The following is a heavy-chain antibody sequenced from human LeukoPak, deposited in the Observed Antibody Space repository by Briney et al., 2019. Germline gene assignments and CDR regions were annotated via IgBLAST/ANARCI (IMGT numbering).Heavy chain of an antibody. CDR2: IYTSGST. D-gene: IGHD2-2*01. CDR3: ARARRYQLHPYWYFDL. CDR1: GGSISSGSYS. Sequence: TLSLTCTVSGGSISSGSYSWSWIRPPTGKGLEGIVRIYTSGSTNYNPSHKSRVTITVATSKNQFSLKLSSVTPAAAAVYYCARARRYQLHPYWYFDLWGRGTLVTVSS. J-gene: IGHJ2*01. V-gene: IGHV4-61*02.